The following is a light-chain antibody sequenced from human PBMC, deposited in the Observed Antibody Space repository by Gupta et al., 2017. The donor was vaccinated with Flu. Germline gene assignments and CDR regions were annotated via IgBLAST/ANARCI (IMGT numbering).Light chain of an antibody. CDR3: QQYGSSPGT. J-gene: IGKJ1*01. CDR1: QSVSSSY. CDR2: GAS. V-gene: IGKV3-20*01. Sequence: EIVFTQSPGTLSLSPGERATLSCRASQSVSSSYLAWYQQKPGQAPRLLIYGASSRATGIPDRFSGSGSGTDFTLTISRLEPEDFAVYYCQQYGSSPGTFGQGTRWKSN.